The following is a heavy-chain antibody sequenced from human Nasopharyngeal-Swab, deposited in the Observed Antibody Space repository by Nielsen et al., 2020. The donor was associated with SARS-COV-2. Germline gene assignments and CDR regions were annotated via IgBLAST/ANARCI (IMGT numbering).Heavy chain of an antibody. CDR1: GFTFSSYW. V-gene: IGHV3-74*01. CDR2: INSDGSST. CDR3: ARGTGYSSGWYESGFDY. J-gene: IGHJ4*02. Sequence: GGSLRLSCAASGFTFSSYWMHWVRQAPGKGLVWVSRINSDGSSTSYADSVKGRFTISRDNAKNTLYLQMNSLRAEDTAVYYCARGTGYSSGWYESGFDYWGQGTLVTVSS. D-gene: IGHD6-19*01.